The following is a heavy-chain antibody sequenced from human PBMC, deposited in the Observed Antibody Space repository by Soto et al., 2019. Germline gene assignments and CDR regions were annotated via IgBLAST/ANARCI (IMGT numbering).Heavy chain of an antibody. CDR2: INPSGGST. J-gene: IGHJ4*02. CDR1: GYTFTSYY. D-gene: IGHD6-13*01. Sequence: ASEKVSCKASGYTFTSYYMHWVRQAPGQELEWMGIINPSGGSTRYAQQFQGRVTMTRDTSTSTVYMDLSSLRSADTAVSYCAKSGYSSSWPFEYWGQGTRVTVSS. CDR3: AKSGYSSSWPFEY. V-gene: IGHV1-46*01.